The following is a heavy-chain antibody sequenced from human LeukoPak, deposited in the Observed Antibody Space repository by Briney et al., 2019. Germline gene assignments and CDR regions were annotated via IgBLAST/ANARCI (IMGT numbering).Heavy chain of an antibody. J-gene: IGHJ4*02. D-gene: IGHD3-3*01. CDR1: GFTFSNYS. V-gene: IGHV3-21*01. CDR2: ISSSSSYI. Sequence: PGGSLRLSCAASGFTFSNYSMNWVRQAPGKGLEWVSSISSSSSYIYYADSVKGRFTISRDNAKNSLYLQMNSLRAEDTAVYYCARGHNIYDFWSGYYEYYFDYWGQGTLVTVSS. CDR3: ARGHNIYDFWSGYYEYYFDY.